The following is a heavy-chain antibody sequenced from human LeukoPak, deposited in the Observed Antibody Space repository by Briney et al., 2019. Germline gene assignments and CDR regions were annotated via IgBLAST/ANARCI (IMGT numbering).Heavy chain of an antibody. J-gene: IGHJ6*02. CDR2: IRYDGSNK. CDR1: GFTFSSYG. D-gene: IGHD3/OR15-3a*01. V-gene: IGHV3-30*02. Sequence: GGSLRLSCAASGFTFSSYGMHWVRQAPGKGLEWVAFIRYDGSNKYYADSVKGRFTISRDNSKNTLYLQMNSLRAEDTAVYYCAKDPAASDWLILYGMDVWGQGTTVTVSS. CDR3: AKDPAASDWLILYGMDV.